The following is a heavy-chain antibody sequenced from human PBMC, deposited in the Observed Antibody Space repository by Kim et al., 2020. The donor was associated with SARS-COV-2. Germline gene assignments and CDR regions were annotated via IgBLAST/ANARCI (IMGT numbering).Heavy chain of an antibody. V-gene: IGHV3-11*05. J-gene: IGHJ4*02. CDR3: ARGGEAYFDY. D-gene: IGHD3-10*01. CDR2: ISSSIIYT. Sequence: GGSLRLSCAASGFTFSDYYMSWIRQAPGKGLEWISYISSSIIYTNFADSVKGRFTISRDNAKNSLYLQMNSLRAEDTAVYYCARGGEAYFDYWGQGTLVTVSS. CDR1: GFTFSDYY.